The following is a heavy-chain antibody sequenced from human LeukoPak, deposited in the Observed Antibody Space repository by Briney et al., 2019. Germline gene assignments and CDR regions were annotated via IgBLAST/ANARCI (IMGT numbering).Heavy chain of an antibody. Sequence: SQTLSLTCAISGDSVSSNSAAWNWIRQSPSRGLEWLGRTYYRSKWYNDYAVSVKSRITINPDTSKNQFSLQLNSVTPEDTAVYYCAREGEMATIGKDAFDIWGQGTMVTVSS. J-gene: IGHJ3*02. CDR1: GDSVSSNSAA. CDR3: AREGEMATIGKDAFDI. CDR2: TYYRSKWYN. V-gene: IGHV6-1*01. D-gene: IGHD5-24*01.